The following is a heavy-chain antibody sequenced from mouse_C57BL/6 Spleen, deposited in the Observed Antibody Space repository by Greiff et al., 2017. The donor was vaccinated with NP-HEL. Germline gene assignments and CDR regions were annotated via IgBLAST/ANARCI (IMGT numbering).Heavy chain of an antibody. CDR3: ARGNTLFDY. Sequence: EVKLMESGPGMVKPSQSLSLTCTVTGYSITSGYDWHLIRHFPGNKLEWMGFISYSGRPTYNPSLKSRISITHDTSKNQFFLKLNSVTTEDTATYYCARGNTLFDYWGQGTTLTVSS. V-gene: IGHV3-1*01. D-gene: IGHD5-2*01. J-gene: IGHJ2*01. CDR2: ISYSGRP. CDR1: GYSITSGYD.